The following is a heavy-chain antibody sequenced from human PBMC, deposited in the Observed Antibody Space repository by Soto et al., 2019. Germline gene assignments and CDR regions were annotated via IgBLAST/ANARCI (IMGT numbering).Heavy chain of an antibody. V-gene: IGHV4-4*02. Sequence: LSLTCAVSGGSISSSNWWSWVRQPPGKGLEWIGEIYHSGSTNYNPSLKSRVTISVDKSKNQFSLKLSSVTAADTAVYYCARAPDILTGYYGFDYWDQGTLVTVSS. J-gene: IGHJ4*02. CDR2: IYHSGST. CDR3: ARAPDILTGYYGFDY. D-gene: IGHD3-9*01. CDR1: GGSISSSNW.